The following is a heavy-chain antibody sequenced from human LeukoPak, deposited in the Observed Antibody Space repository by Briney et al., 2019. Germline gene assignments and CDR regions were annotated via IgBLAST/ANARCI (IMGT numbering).Heavy chain of an antibody. D-gene: IGHD6-6*01. CDR1: GGSFSGYY. Sequence: PSETLSLTCAVYGGSFSGYYWSWIRQPPGKGLEWIGSIYYSGSTYYNPSLKSRVTISVDTSKNQFSLKLSSVTAADTAVYYCARDLLEYSSSPTYYYYYYMDVWGKGTTVTVSS. CDR3: ARDLLEYSSSPTYYYYYYMDV. J-gene: IGHJ6*03. V-gene: IGHV4-34*01. CDR2: IYYSGST.